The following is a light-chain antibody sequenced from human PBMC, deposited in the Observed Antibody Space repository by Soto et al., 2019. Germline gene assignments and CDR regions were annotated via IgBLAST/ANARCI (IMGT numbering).Light chain of an antibody. Sequence: EIVLTQSPGTLSLSPGERATLSCRASQSVSSSYLAWYQHKPGQAPRLLIYGASSRATRIPDRLSGSGSGTDFTLTIRRLEPEDFAVYYCQQYGSSPHTFGQGTKLEIK. CDR3: QQYGSSPHT. CDR1: QSVSSSY. CDR2: GAS. J-gene: IGKJ2*01. V-gene: IGKV3-20*01.